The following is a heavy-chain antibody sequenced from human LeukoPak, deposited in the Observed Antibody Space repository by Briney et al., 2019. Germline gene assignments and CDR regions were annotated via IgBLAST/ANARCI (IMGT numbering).Heavy chain of an antibody. CDR3: AKDANSGYDGGYFDY. CDR1: GFTFSYYG. J-gene: IGHJ4*02. V-gene: IGHV3-30*18. D-gene: IGHD5-12*01. Sequence: GGSLRLSCEASGFTFSYYGTHWVRQAPGKGLEWVAVISYDGINKFYADSVKGRFTISRDNSKNTLYLQMNSLRAEDTAVYYCAKDANSGYDGGYFDYWGQGTLVTVSS. CDR2: ISYDGINK.